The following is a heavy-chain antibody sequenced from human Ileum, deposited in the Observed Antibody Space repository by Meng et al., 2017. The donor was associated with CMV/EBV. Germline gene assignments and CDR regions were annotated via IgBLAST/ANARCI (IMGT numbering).Heavy chain of an antibody. V-gene: IGHV1-46*01. Sequence: SGYTFTSYYMQWVRQAPGQGLEWMGIINPDGGSTIYAQHIQGRVTMTRDTSARTVYMDLSSLRPDDTAVYYCARDPYGSGSSALDSWGQGTLVTVSS. CDR2: INPDGGST. J-gene: IGHJ4*02. CDR1: GYTFTSYY. D-gene: IGHD3-10*01. CDR3: ARDPYGSGSSALDS.